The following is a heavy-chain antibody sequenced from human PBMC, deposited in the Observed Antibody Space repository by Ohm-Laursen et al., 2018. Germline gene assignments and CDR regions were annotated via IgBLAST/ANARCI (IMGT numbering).Heavy chain of an antibody. J-gene: IGHJ4*02. CDR3: ASPFNNYGADY. CDR2: ISSSGSTI. Sequence: SLRLSCAASGFTFSDYYMSWIRQAPGKGLEWVSYISSSGSTIYYADSVKGRFTTSRDNAKNTLYLQMNSLRAEDTAVYYCASPFNNYGADYWGQGTLVTVSS. V-gene: IGHV3-11*04. D-gene: IGHD4-17*01. CDR1: GFTFSDYY.